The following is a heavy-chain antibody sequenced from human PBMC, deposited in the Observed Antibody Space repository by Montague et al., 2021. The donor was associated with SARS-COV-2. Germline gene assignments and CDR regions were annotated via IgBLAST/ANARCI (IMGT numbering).Heavy chain of an antibody. V-gene: IGHV4-39*01. CDR2: IYYSGNT. CDR3: ARLPPYRFNSNGHYYNAVDI. CDR1: GGSISSSGYY. J-gene: IGHJ3*02. Sequence: SETLSLTCTVSGGSISSSGYYWGWIHQPPGKGLEWIGSIYYSGNTYYSPSPQSRVTISVDTSKNQFSLRLNSMTAADTAVYYCARLPPYRFNSNGHYYNAVDIWGQGTMVTVSS. D-gene: IGHD3-22*01.